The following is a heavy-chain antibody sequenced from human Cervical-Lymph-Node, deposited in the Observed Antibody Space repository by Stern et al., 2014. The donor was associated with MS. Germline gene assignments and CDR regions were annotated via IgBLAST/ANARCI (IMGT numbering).Heavy chain of an antibody. CDR1: GGTFSSYA. J-gene: IGHJ6*02. D-gene: IGHD1-26*01. Sequence: VQLVESGAEVKKPGSSVKVSCKASGGTFSSYAISWVRQAPPKGLEWMGGILPIFGTANYAQKFQGRVTITSDESPSTAYMELSSLRSEDTAVYYCARGELKEGLVRGMDVWGQGTTVTVSS. CDR3: ARGELKEGLVRGMDV. CDR2: ILPIFGTA. V-gene: IGHV1-69*01.